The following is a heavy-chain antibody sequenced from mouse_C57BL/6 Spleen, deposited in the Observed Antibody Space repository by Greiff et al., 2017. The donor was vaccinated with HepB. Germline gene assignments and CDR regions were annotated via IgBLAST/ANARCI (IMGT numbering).Heavy chain of an antibody. J-gene: IGHJ2*01. CDR3: ATRAY. V-gene: IGHV1-59*01. CDR2: IDPSDSYT. Sequence: QVQLQQSGAELVRPGTSVKLSCKASGYTFTSYWMHWVKQRPGQGLEWIGVIDPSDSYTNYNQKFKGKATLTVDTSSSTAYMQLSSLTSEDSAVYYCATRAYWGQGTTLTVSS. D-gene: IGHD3-3*01. CDR1: GYTFTSYW.